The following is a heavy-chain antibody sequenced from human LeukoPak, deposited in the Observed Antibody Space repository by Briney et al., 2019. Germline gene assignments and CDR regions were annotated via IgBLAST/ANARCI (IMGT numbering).Heavy chain of an antibody. CDR1: GFAFSSNW. CDR3: ATSLGPLTEC. V-gene: IGHV3-74*01. D-gene: IGHD2-21*02. Sequence: GGSLRLSCAASGFAFSSNWMHWVRQTPGKGLVWVSRINSGGSGTSYADSVEGRFTISRDNAKNTLYLQMNSLKGEDTAVYYCATSLGPLTECWGQGTLVTVSS. CDR2: INSGGSGT. J-gene: IGHJ4*02.